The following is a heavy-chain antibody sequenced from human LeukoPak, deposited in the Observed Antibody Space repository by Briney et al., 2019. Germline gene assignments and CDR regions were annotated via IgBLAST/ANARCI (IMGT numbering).Heavy chain of an antibody. D-gene: IGHD3-10*01. CDR2: IHDSGST. J-gene: IGHJ4*02. CDR1: GGSISGYY. Sequence: SETLSLTFTVSGGSISGYYWNWIRQPPGKGLEWIAYIHDSGSTNYNPSLKSRVTISVDTSKNQFSLKMTSVTAADTAVYYCARDSGSGRTLYSFDYWGQGALVTVSS. CDR3: ARDSGSGRTLYSFDY. V-gene: IGHV4-59*01.